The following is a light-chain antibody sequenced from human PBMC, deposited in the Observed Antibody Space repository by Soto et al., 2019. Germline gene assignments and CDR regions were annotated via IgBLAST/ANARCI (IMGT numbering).Light chain of an antibody. CDR3: QQSSNWPLT. V-gene: IGKV3-11*01. J-gene: IGKJ4*01. Sequence: EILLTQSPATLSLSPGERATLSCRASQSVSSCLAWYQQKPGQAPRLLIYDASNRATGIPARFSGSGSGTDFTLTISSLEPEDFAVYYCQQSSNWPLTFGGGTKVDIK. CDR2: DAS. CDR1: QSVSSC.